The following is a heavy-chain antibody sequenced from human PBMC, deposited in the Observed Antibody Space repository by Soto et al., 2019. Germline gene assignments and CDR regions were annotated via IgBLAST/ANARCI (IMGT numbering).Heavy chain of an antibody. V-gene: IGHV3-48*03. CDR2: ISGSGYII. D-gene: IGHD2-8*01. J-gene: IGHJ4*02. Sequence: GGSLRLSCAVSGFTFTSYEMNWVRQPPGKGLEWLSYISGSGYIIYYSDSVKGRFTVSRDNAKNSLYLQMNSLRAEDTAVYYCARAPRYCTNGVCYSVSDYWGQGTPVTVSS. CDR1: GFTFTSYE. CDR3: ARAPRYCTNGVCYSVSDY.